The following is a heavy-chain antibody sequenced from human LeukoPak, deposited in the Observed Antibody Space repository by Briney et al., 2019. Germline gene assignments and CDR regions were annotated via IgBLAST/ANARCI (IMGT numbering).Heavy chain of an antibody. D-gene: IGHD6-13*01. CDR3: AKGWPIAAAPSWYDFDY. CDR2: INPSGGST. Sequence: GASVKVSCKASGYTFTSYYMHWVRQAPGQGLEWMGIINPSGGSTSYAQKFQGRVTMTRDTSTSTVYMGLSSLRSEDTAVYYCAKGWPIAAAPSWYDFDYWGQGTLVTVSS. J-gene: IGHJ4*02. CDR1: GYTFTSYY. V-gene: IGHV1-46*01.